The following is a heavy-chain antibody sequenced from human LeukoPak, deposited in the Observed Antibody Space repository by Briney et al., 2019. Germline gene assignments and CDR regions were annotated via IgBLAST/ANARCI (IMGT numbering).Heavy chain of an antibody. D-gene: IGHD3-22*01. CDR2: ISYSGRT. CDR3: ARSYYDYREIDY. CDR1: GDSISTSRYY. J-gene: IGHJ4*02. V-gene: IGHV4-39*01. Sequence: PSETLSLTCSVSGDSISTSRYYWGWIRQTPGKGLEWLGSISYSGRTFYNPSLKSRVTISVDTSNNQFSLNLYSVTAADTAVSYCARSYYDYREIDYWGQGTLVTVSS.